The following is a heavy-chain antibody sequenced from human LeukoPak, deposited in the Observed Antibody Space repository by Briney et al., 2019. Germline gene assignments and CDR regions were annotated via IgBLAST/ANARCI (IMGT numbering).Heavy chain of an antibody. J-gene: IGHJ5*02. CDR2: IYYSGST. V-gene: IGHV4-39*01. Sequence: SETLSLTCTVSGGSLSCSSYYWGWIRQPPGKGLEWIGSIYYSGSTYYNPSLKSRVTISVDTSKNQFSLKLSSVTAADTAVYYCARPCRDGSCYYNWFDPWGQRTLVTVSS. CDR1: GGSLSCSSYY. CDR3: ARPCRDGSCYYNWFDP. D-gene: IGHD2-15*01.